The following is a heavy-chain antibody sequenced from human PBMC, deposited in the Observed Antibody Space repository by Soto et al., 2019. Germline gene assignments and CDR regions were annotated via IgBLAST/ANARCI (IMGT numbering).Heavy chain of an antibody. CDR2: MYNPGST. CDR1: DGSISGYD. J-gene: IGHJ5*02. CDR3: ARVPYP. Sequence: SETLSLTCTVSDGSISGYDWSWILQPPGKGLEWVGYMYNPGSTVYNSSFKSRVTISVHSSKNQFSLKLSSVTAADTAVYYCARVPYPWGQGTLVTSPQ. V-gene: IGHV4-59*12.